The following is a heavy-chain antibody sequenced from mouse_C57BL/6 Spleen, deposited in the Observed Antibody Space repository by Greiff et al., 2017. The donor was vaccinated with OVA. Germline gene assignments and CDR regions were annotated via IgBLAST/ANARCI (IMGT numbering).Heavy chain of an antibody. CDR1: GFTFSDYY. CDR2: INYDGSST. J-gene: IGHJ3*01. D-gene: IGHD1-1*01. CDR3: AVLYGSSLAWFAY. V-gene: IGHV5-16*01. Sequence: EVKVVESEGGLVQPGSSMKLSCTASGFTFSDYYMAWVRQVPEKGLEWVANINYDGSSTYYLDSLKSRFIISRDNAKNILYLQMSSLKSEDTATYYCAVLYGSSLAWFAYWGQGTLVTVSA.